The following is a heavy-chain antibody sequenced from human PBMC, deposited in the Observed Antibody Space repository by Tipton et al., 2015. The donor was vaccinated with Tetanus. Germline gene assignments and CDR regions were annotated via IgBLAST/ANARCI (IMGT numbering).Heavy chain of an antibody. CDR3: ARAHCTDGVCNFGF. CDR1: GYIFNNYW. D-gene: IGHD2-8*01. V-gene: IGHV5-51*01. Sequence: QLVQSGGEVKKPGESLKISCKGSGYIFNNYWIEWVRQKPGKGLEWMGIIYPANSDTRYSPSFQGQVTISVDRSINTAYLQWSSLKASDTSMFYCARAHCTDGVCNFGFWGQGALVTVAS. CDR2: IYPANSDT. J-gene: IGHJ4*02.